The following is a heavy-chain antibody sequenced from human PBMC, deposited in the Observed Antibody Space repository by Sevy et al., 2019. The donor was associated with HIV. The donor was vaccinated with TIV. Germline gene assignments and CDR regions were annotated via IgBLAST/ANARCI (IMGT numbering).Heavy chain of an antibody. CDR3: ARDRESGYSYGPEYLQH. Sequence: ASMKVSCKASGYTFSSYGISWVRQAPGQGLEWMGWISAYNGNTNYAQKLQDRVTMTTDTSTRTAYMELRSLRSDDTAVYYCARDRESGYSYGPEYLQHWGQGTLVTVSS. V-gene: IGHV1-18*04. J-gene: IGHJ1*01. D-gene: IGHD5-18*01. CDR2: ISAYNGNT. CDR1: GYTFSSYG.